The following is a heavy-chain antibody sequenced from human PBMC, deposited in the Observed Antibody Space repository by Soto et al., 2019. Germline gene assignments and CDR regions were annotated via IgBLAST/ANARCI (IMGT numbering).Heavy chain of an antibody. CDR1: GLTVSTNY. V-gene: IGHV3-66*01. J-gene: IGHJ6*02. CDR2: IYYGGTT. CDR3: ARDYDTSRGDWAYYGIDV. D-gene: IGHD3-9*01. Sequence: EVQLVESGGGLVQPGGSLRISCAASGLTVSTNYMSWVRQAPGKGLEWVSIIYYGGTTYYADSVKGRFTISRDDSKTTRYLQMHSLRAEDTAVYYCARDYDTSRGDWAYYGIDVWGQGTTVTVSS.